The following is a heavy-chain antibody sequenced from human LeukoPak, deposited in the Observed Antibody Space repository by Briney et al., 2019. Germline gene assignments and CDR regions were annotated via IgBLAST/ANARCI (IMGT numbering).Heavy chain of an antibody. J-gene: IGHJ4*02. V-gene: IGHV3-53*01. D-gene: IGHD3-3*01. CDR1: GFTVSSNY. CDR3: ARDLRGYDFWSGYYSGYFDY. CDR2: IYSGGST. Sequence: GGSLRLSCAASGFTVSSNYMSWVRQAPGKGLEWVSVIYSGGSTYYADSVRGRFTISRDNSKNTLYLQMNSLRAEDTAVYYCARDLRGYDFWSGYYSGYFDYWGQGTLVTVSS.